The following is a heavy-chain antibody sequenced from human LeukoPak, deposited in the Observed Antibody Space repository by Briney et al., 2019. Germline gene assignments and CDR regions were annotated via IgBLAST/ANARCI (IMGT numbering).Heavy chain of an antibody. CDR3: ATGGQWPNCHSDY. J-gene: IGHJ4*02. V-gene: IGHV3-23*01. CDR2: ISGSGGST. CDR1: GFTLSSNA. Sequence: GGSLRLSCAASGFTLSSNAMTWVRQAPGKGLEWVSAISGSGGSTYYAASVKGRFTFSRDNSKNTLYLQMNSLRAEDTAVYYCATGGQWPNCHSDYWGQGTLVTVSS. D-gene: IGHD6-19*01.